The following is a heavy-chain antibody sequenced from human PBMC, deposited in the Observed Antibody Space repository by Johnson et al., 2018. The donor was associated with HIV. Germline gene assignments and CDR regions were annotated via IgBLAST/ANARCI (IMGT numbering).Heavy chain of an antibody. D-gene: IGHD6-19*01. CDR3: ARGSGQWLAAGLIQGTAFDI. Sequence: VQLVESGGGLVQPGGSLRLSCAASGFTFSSYWMHWVRQAPGKGLEYVSAISSDGGTTYYANSVKGRFTLPRDNSKNTLYLQMGSLRADDMAVYYCARGSGQWLAAGLIQGTAFDIWGQGTMVTVSS. CDR2: ISSDGGTT. CDR1: GFTFSSYW. J-gene: IGHJ3*02. V-gene: IGHV3-64*01.